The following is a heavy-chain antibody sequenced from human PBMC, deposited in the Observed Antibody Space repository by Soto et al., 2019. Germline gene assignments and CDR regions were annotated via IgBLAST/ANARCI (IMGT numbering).Heavy chain of an antibody. CDR1: VGSISSSSYY. J-gene: IGHJ3*02. V-gene: IGHV4-39*01. D-gene: IGHD6-19*01. CDR3: GRQGIGAISGWYRLDAFDI. Sequence: QLQLQESGPGLVKPSETLSLTCTVSVGSISSSSYYWGWIRQPPGKGLEWIGSIYYSGSTYYNPSLKSRVTRSVDKAKNQFLLKLSPVPAAATAVYYGGRQGIGAISGWYRLDAFDIWGQGTMVTVSS. CDR2: IYYSGST.